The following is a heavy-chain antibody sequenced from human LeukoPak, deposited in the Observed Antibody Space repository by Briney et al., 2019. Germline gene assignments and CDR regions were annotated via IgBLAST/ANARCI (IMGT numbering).Heavy chain of an antibody. CDR1: AGSINNYY. CDR3: ARATSGQRRDGYNYYYYYYMDV. Sequence: PSETLSLTCTVSAGSINNYYWSWIRQPPGKGLECIGYIYYSGTTNNNPSLRSRVTISVDTSKNQFSLKLSSVTAADTAVYYCARATSGQRRDGYNYYYYYYMDVWGKGTTVTVSS. D-gene: IGHD5-24*01. CDR2: IYYSGTT. V-gene: IGHV4-59*01. J-gene: IGHJ6*03.